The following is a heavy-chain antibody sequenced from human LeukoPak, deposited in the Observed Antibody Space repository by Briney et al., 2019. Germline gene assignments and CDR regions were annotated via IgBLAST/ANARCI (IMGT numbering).Heavy chain of an antibody. CDR3: ARYKFHNYFDP. Sequence: PGGSLRLSCAASGFTFSSYWMNWARQAPGKGLEWIGNTFSTSTLYNASLRSRVTILVDTSKNQFSLKLTSATAADTAIYYCARYKFHNYFDPWGQGTLVVVSS. CDR1: GFTFSSYW. J-gene: IGHJ5*02. CDR2: TFSTST. V-gene: IGHV4-59*01. D-gene: IGHD5-24*01.